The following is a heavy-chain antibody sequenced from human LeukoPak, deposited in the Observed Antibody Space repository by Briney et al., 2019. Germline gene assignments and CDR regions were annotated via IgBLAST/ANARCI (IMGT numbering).Heavy chain of an antibody. D-gene: IGHD3-10*01. CDR1: GFTFSSYA. CDR3: GAMVRAKFDY. Sequence: GGSLRLSCAASGFTFSSYAMSWVRQAPGKGLEWVSHIHFSPGYTYYADSVKGRFTISRDNSKNMLYLQMNSLRVEDTAVYYCGAMVRAKFDYWGQGTLVTVSS. V-gene: IGHV3-23*01. CDR2: IHFSPGYT. J-gene: IGHJ4*02.